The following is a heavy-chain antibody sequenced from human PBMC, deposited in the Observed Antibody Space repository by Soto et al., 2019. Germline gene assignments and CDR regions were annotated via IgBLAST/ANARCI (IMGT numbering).Heavy chain of an antibody. D-gene: IGHD3-3*01. Sequence: GGSLRLSCAASGFSFVNYAMTWVRQAPGEGLEWVSAIGGTGGGPYYADSGKGRFTISRDNSKNTPYLKMNGLRAEDTVFFYCAKVLLLGVVITTPMDVWGKGTPVTVSS. CDR3: AKVLLLGVVITTPMDV. J-gene: IGHJ6*03. CDR1: GFSFVNYA. V-gene: IGHV3-23*01. CDR2: IGGTGGGP.